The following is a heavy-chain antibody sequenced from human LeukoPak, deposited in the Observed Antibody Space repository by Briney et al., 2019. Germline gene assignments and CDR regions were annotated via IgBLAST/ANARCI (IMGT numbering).Heavy chain of an antibody. CDR3: MRLRGSGSFLSWFDP. J-gene: IGHJ5*02. V-gene: IGHV5-51*01. CDR1: GYDFSNSW. CDR2: IDPRDSET. D-gene: IGHD3-10*01. Sequence: GESLKISCKGSGYDFSNSWIGWVRQMPGKGLEWMAIIDPRDSETKYSPSFQGHASIPAPKSISTAYLHWSSLNASSTAMYYCMRLRGSGSFLSWFDPWGQGTLVSVSS.